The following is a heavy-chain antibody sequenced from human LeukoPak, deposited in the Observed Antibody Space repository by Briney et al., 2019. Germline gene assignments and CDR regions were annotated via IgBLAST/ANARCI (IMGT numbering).Heavy chain of an antibody. J-gene: IGHJ5*02. Sequence: ASVKVSYKASGYTFTSYGISWVRQAPGQGLEWMGWISAYNGNTNYAQKLQGRVTMTTDTSTSTAYMELRSLRSDDTAVYYCARDSSGVLLWFGELINWFDPWGQGTLVTVSS. CDR1: GYTFTSYG. V-gene: IGHV1-18*01. CDR2: ISAYNGNT. D-gene: IGHD3-10*01. CDR3: ARDSSGVLLWFGELINWFDP.